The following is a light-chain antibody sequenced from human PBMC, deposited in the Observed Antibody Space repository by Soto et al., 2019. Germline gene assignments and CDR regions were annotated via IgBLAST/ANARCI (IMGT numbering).Light chain of an antibody. Sequence: QSALTQPASVSGSPGQSITISCTGTSSDIGTYNDVSWYQLHPGKAPKLMIYAVTNRPSGVSNRFSGSKSGNTASLTISGLQAEDETDYYCSSYTSSNSYVFGNGTKVTVL. V-gene: IGLV2-14*03. J-gene: IGLJ1*01. CDR3: SSYTSSNSYV. CDR1: SSDIGTYND. CDR2: AVT.